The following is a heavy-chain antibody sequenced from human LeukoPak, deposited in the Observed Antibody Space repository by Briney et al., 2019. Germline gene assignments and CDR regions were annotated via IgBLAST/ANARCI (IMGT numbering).Heavy chain of an antibody. D-gene: IGHD2-21*02. CDR3: ARTVVVTAYYFDY. CDR1: GGSFSGYF. Sequence: SETLSLTCAVYGGSFSGYFWSWIRQPPGKGLEWIGDINHNGGTNYNPSLKSRVTISVDTSKSQFSLKLSSVTAADTAVYYCARTVVVTAYYFDYWGQGTLVTVSS. CDR2: INHNGGT. J-gene: IGHJ4*02. V-gene: IGHV4-34*01.